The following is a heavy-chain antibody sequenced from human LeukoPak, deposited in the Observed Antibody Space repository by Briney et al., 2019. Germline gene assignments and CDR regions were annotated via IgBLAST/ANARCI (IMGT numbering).Heavy chain of an antibody. CDR3: AKGGVDYSNPLDY. V-gene: IGHV3-23*01. CDR2: ISGSGGGT. J-gene: IGHJ4*02. D-gene: IGHD4-11*01. Sequence: QTGGSLRLSCAASGFTFSSYAMSWVRQAPGKGLAWVSAISGSGGGTYYADSVKGRFTISRDNSKNTLYLQMSSLRAEDTAVYYCAKGGVDYSNPLDYWGQGTLVTVSS. CDR1: GFTFSSYA.